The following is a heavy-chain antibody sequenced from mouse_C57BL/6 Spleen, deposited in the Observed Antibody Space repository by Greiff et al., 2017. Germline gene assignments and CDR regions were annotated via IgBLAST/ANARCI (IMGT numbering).Heavy chain of an antibody. CDR3: ARDSYYYGSSYDWYFDV. D-gene: IGHD1-1*01. V-gene: IGHV5-4*01. J-gene: IGHJ1*03. CDR1: GFTFSSYA. CDR2: ISDGGSYT. Sequence: EVKLVESGGGLVKPGGSLKLSCAASGFTFSSYAMSWVRQTPEKRLEWVATISDGGSYTYYPDNVKGRFTISRDNAKNNLYLQMSHLKSEDRAMYYCARDSYYYGSSYDWYFDVWGTGTTVTVSS.